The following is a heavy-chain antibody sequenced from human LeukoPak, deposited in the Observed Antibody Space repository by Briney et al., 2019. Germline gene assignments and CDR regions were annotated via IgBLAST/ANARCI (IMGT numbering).Heavy chain of an antibody. CDR2: INPSGGST. Sequence: ASVKVSCKASGYTFTLYYMRWVRQAPGQGLEWMGTINPSGGSTHYAQRFQGRVTMTRDTSTSTVDMELSSLRSEDTAVYSCARGYCSSNSCYAWFDPWGQGTLVTVSS. CDR3: ARGYCSSNSCYAWFDP. D-gene: IGHD2-2*01. CDR1: GYTFTLYY. J-gene: IGHJ5*02. V-gene: IGHV1-46*01.